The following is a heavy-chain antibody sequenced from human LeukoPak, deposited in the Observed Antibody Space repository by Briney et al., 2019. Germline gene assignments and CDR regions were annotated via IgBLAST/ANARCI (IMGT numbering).Heavy chain of an antibody. CDR3: ARAHSNYYSGVDV. Sequence: ASVKVSCKASGYIFTSSAMHWVRQAPGQRLEWMGWINAGSGNTKYSQKFQGRVTIVRDTSASTVYMELSSLKSEDTAVYFCARAHSNYYSGVDVWGQGTTVTVSS. V-gene: IGHV1-3*01. CDR2: INAGSGNT. CDR1: GYIFTSSA. J-gene: IGHJ6*02.